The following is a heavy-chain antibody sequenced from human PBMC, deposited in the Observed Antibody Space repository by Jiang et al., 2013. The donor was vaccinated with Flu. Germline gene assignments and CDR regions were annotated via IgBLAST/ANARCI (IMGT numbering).Heavy chain of an antibody. Sequence: VQLVESGAEVKKPGSSVKVSCKASGGTFSSYAISWVRQAPGQGLEWMGGIIPIFGTANYAQKFQGRVTITADESTSTAYMELSSLRSEDTAVYYCARVHDYGSGSYYLPIDYWGQGTLVTVSS. D-gene: IGHD3-10*01. V-gene: IGHV1-69*01. J-gene: IGHJ4*02. CDR1: GGTFSSYA. CDR3: ARVHDYGSGSYYLPIDY. CDR2: IIPIFGTA.